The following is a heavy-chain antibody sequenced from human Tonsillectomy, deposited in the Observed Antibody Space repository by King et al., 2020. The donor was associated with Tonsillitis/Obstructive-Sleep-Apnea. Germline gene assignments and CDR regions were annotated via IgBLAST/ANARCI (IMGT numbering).Heavy chain of an antibody. CDR3: ARARIVVVVAANNRNWFDP. Sequence: VQLQQWGAGLLKPSETLSLTCAVYGGSFSGYYWSWIRQPPGKGLEWIEEINHSGSTNYNPSLKSRVTISVDTSKNQFSLKLSSVTAADTAVYYCARARIVVVVAANNRNWFDPWGQGTLVTVSS. CDR2: INHSGST. CDR1: GGSFSGYY. V-gene: IGHV4-34*01. D-gene: IGHD2-15*01. J-gene: IGHJ5*02.